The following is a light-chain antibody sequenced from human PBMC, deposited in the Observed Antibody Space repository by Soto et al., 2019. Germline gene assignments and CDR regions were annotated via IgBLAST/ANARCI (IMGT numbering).Light chain of an antibody. V-gene: IGLV1-47*02. Sequence: QSVLTQPPSASGTPGQRVTISCSGSSSNIGSNYVYWYRQLPGTAPKLLIYSNNQRPSGVPDRFSGSKSGTSASLAISGLRSEDEADYYCAAWDDSLSGYVFGTGTKDTV. CDR2: SNN. CDR1: SSNIGSNY. J-gene: IGLJ1*01. CDR3: AAWDDSLSGYV.